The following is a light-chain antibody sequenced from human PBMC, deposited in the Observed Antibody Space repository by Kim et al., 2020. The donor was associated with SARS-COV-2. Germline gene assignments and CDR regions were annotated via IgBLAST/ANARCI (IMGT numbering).Light chain of an antibody. Sequence: ASVGDRATITCRASQAIFHLLAWYQQKPSKPPKVLIYGASSLHPGVPSRFSGSGSGTDFTLTISSLQPEDFATYYCQQYDSYPLTFGGGTKVDIK. CDR3: QQYDSYPLT. J-gene: IGKJ4*01. CDR2: GAS. V-gene: IGKV1D-16*01. CDR1: QAIFHL.